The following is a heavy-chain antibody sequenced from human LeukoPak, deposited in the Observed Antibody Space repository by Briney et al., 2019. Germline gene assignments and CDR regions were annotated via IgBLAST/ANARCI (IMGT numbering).Heavy chain of an antibody. V-gene: IGHV4-61*02. CDR2: IYTSGST. D-gene: IGHD1-26*01. J-gene: IGHJ4*02. CDR1: GGSIRSGSYY. CDR3: ARVVGATTFDY. Sequence: PSQTLSLTCTVSGGSIRSGSYYWGWVRQPAGKGLEWIGRIYTSGSTNYNPSLKSRVTISVDTSKYQFSRKLSSVTAADTAVYYCARVVGATTFDYWGQGTLVTVS.